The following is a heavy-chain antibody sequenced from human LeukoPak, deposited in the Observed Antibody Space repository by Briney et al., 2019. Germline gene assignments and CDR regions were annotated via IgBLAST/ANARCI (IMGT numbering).Heavy chain of an antibody. D-gene: IGHD2-2*01. Sequence: GGSLRLSCAASGCTFSSYSMNWVRQAPGKGLEWVSSISSSSSYIYYADSVKGRFTISSDNAKNSLYLQMNSLRAEDTAVYYCARRLGYCSSTSCYSFDYWGQGTLVTVSS. CDR1: GCTFSSYS. V-gene: IGHV3-21*01. J-gene: IGHJ4*02. CDR2: ISSSSSYI. CDR3: ARRLGYCSSTSCYSFDY.